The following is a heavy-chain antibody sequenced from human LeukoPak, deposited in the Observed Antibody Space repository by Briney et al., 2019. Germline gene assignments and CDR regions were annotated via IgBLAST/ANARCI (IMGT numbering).Heavy chain of an antibody. D-gene: IGHD4-17*01. CDR1: GGSISSSNW. J-gene: IGHJ6*02. CDR2: IYHSGST. Sequence: SETLSLTCAVPGGSISSSNWWSWVRQPPGKGLEWIGEIYHSGSTNYNPSLKSRVTISVDKSKNQFSLKLSSVTAADTAVYYCARVSKNYGPTPRIYYYYGMDVWGQGTTVTVSS. V-gene: IGHV4-4*02. CDR3: ARVSKNYGPTPRIYYYYGMDV.